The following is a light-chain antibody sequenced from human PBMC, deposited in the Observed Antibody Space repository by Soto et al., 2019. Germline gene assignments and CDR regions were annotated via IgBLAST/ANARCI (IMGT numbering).Light chain of an antibody. CDR3: QQYNTYSWT. V-gene: IGKV1-5*01. CDR1: QSISSW. Sequence: DIQMTQSPSSLSASVGDRVTITCRASQSISSWLSWYQQMPGKAPKLLSYDASSLHSGVPSRFSGSGSGTEFTLTISSLQPDDFATYYCQQYNTYSWTFGQGTKVDIK. CDR2: DAS. J-gene: IGKJ1*01.